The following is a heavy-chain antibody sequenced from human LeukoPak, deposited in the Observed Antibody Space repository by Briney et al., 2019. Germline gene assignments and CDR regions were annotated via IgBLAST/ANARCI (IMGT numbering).Heavy chain of an antibody. Sequence: PGGSLRLSCAASGFTFSSYAMSWVRQAPGKGLEWVSAISGSGGSTYYADSVKGRSTISRDNSKNTLYLQMNSLRAEDTAVYYCASDPPTTVTTFGDYWGQGTLVTVSS. CDR1: GFTFSSYA. V-gene: IGHV3-23*01. J-gene: IGHJ4*02. D-gene: IGHD4-17*01. CDR3: ASDPPTTVTTFGDY. CDR2: ISGSGGST.